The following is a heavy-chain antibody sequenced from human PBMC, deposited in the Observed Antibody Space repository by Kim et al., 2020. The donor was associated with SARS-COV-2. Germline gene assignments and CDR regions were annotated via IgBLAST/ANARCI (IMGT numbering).Heavy chain of an antibody. CDR3: ARIDLVWFKEVLSY. V-gene: IGHV1-8*01. J-gene: IGHJ4*02. D-gene: IGHD2-8*02. Sequence: GSAQKFQGRVTMTRDTSIDSAYMELSSLTPDDTAVYYCARIDLVWFKEVLSYWGQGTLVTVSS.